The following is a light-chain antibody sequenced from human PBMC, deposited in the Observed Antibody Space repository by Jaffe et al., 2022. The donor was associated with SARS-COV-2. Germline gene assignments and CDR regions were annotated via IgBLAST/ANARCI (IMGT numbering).Light chain of an antibody. CDR3: QQYNAYPST. Sequence: DIQMTQSPSTLSASVGDRVTITCRASQSISSWLAWYQQKPGKAPKPLIYKGSTLASGVPSRFSGSGSGTEFTLTISSLQPDDFATYYCQQYNAYPSTFGQGTKLEI. CDR1: QSISSW. J-gene: IGKJ2*01. V-gene: IGKV1-5*03. CDR2: KGS.